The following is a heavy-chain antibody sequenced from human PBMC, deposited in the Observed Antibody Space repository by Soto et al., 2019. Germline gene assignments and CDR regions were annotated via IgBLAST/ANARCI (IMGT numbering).Heavy chain of an antibody. CDR3: ASGGSVIVVAKYYFDY. CDR2: ISAYNGNT. D-gene: IGHD3-22*01. Sequence: QVQLVQSGAEVKKPGASVKVSCKASGYTFTSYGISWVRQAPGQGLEWMGWISAYNGNTNYAQKLQGRVTMTTDTTTSTGYMELRSLRSDDTAVYYCASGGSVIVVAKYYFDYWGQGTLVTVSS. CDR1: GYTFTSYG. V-gene: IGHV1-18*01. J-gene: IGHJ4*02.